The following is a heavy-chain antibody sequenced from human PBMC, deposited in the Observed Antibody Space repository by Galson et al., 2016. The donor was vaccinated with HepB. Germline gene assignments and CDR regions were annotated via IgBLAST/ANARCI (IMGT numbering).Heavy chain of an antibody. Sequence: SLRLSCAGSGFVFSDFSMTWVRQAPGKGLEWVSTIQTGSRYMYYPDSLKGRFTVSRDDAKNPLYLQMHSLRAEDTAVYYCARDSSGWSRNYWGQGTLVTVSS. V-gene: IGHV3-21*01. CDR1: GFVFSDFS. CDR2: IQTGSRYM. J-gene: IGHJ4*02. D-gene: IGHD3-22*01. CDR3: ARDSSGWSRNY.